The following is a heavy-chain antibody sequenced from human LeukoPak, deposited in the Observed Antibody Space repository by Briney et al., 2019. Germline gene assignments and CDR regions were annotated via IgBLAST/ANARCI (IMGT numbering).Heavy chain of an antibody. V-gene: IGHV4-30-2*01. CDR3: ARGVVAARSANYYYYMDV. D-gene: IGHD6-6*01. Sequence: SETLSLTCTVSGGSISSGGYYWSWIRQPPGKGLEWTGYIYHSGSTYYNPSLKSRVTISVDRSKNQFSLKLSSVTAADTAVYYCARGVVAARSANYYYYMDVWGKGTTVTVSS. CDR2: IYHSGST. CDR1: GGSISSGGYY. J-gene: IGHJ6*03.